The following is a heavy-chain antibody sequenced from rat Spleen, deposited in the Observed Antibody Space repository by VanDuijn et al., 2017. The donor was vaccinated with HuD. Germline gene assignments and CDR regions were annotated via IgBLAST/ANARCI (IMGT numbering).Heavy chain of an antibody. J-gene: IGHJ2*01. CDR2: ISPSGGST. Sequence: EVQLVESGGGLVQPGRSMKLSCAASGFTFSDYYMAWVRQAPTKGLEWVASISPSGGSTYYRDSMKGRFTVSRDNAKSTLYLQMNSLRSEDTATYYCTRDRYYYSSYGYFDYWGQGVMVTVSS. D-gene: IGHD1-2*01. V-gene: IGHV5-25*01. CDR1: GFTFSDYY. CDR3: TRDRYYYSSYGYFDY.